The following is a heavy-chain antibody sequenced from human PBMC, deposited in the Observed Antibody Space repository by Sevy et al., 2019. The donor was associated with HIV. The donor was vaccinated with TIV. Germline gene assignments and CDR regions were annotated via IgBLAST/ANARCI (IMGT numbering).Heavy chain of an antibody. CDR2: ISGSGGST. CDR1: GFTFSSYG. V-gene: IGHV3-23*01. J-gene: IGHJ4*02. CDR3: ATERGSGWYPLIY. D-gene: IGHD6-19*01. Sequence: GGSLRLSCAASGFTFSSYGMSWVRQAPGKGLEWVSGISGSGGSTYSADSVMGRFTISRDNSKNTLYLQMNSLRAEDTALYYCATERGSGWYPLIYWGQGTLVTVSS.